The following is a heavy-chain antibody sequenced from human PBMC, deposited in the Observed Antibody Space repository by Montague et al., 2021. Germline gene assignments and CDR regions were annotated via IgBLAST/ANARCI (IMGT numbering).Heavy chain of an antibody. D-gene: IGHD1/OR15-1a*01. J-gene: IGHJ4*02. CDR3: ARARITGTTTPLDY. CDR1: GGSISSTSHY. CDR2: FNSGGNT. Sequence: SETLSLTCTVSGGSISSTSHYWDRHRPPPGKGLEWIGTFNSGGNTYYNLPLKSRVSISADTSNNQFSLKPHSVTAADAAVYFCARARITGTTTPLDYWGQGTLVTVSS. V-gene: IGHV4-39*01.